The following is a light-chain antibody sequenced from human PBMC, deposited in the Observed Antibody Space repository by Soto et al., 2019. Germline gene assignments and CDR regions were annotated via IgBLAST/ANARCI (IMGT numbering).Light chain of an antibody. V-gene: IGLV2-8*01. CDR2: VVS. Sequence: QSALTQPPSASGSPGQSVTISCTGTSSDVGGYNYVSWYQQHPGKAPKLMIYVVSKRPSGVPDRFSGSKSGNTASLTVSGLQEEDEADYYCSSYAGSNNLVFGAGTKLTVL. J-gene: IGLJ2*01. CDR3: SSYAGSNNLV. CDR1: SSDVGGYNY.